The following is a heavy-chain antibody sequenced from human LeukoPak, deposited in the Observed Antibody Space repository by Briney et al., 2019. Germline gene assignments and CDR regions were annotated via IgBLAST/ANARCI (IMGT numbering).Heavy chain of an antibody. CDR2: IYNSGST. CDR1: GASISNYY. V-gene: IGHV4-59*01. D-gene: IGHD2-21*02. CDR3: ARRTVVTASYYPQNWFDP. J-gene: IGHJ5*02. Sequence: PSETLSLTCTVSGASISNYYWNWIRQPPGKGLEWIGHIYNSGSTKYNPSLQSRVTMSVDTSKNQFSLNLSSVAAADTAVYYCARRTVVTASYYPQNWFDPWGQGSLVTVSS.